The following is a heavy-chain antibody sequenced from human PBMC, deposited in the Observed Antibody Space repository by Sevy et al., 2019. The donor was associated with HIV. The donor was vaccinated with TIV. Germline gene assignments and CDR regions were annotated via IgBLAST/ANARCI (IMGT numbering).Heavy chain of an antibody. CDR3: AGEGGVATTGDHDAFDI. Sequence: ASVKVSCKASGDTFSTYGLSWVRQAPGQGLEWMGGIIPIFGTPNYAQKFQGRVTITADESESTAYMELSSLRSEDTALYYCAGEGGVATTGDHDAFDIWGHGTLVTVSS. CDR2: IIPIFGTP. CDR1: GDTFSTYG. D-gene: IGHD7-27*01. J-gene: IGHJ3*02. V-gene: IGHV1-69*13.